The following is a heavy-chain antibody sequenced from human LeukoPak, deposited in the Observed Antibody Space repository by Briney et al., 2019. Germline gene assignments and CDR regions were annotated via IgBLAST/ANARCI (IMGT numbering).Heavy chain of an antibody. D-gene: IGHD6-6*01. CDR1: GYSISSGYY. Sequence: SETLSLTCTVSGYSISSGYYWGWIRQPPGKGLEWIGSIYHSGSTYYNPSLKSRVTISVDRSKNQFSLKLSSVTAADTAVYCCARSLIAARVRGAYMDVWGKGTTVTVSS. V-gene: IGHV4-38-2*02. CDR2: IYHSGST. J-gene: IGHJ6*03. CDR3: ARSLIAARVRGAYMDV.